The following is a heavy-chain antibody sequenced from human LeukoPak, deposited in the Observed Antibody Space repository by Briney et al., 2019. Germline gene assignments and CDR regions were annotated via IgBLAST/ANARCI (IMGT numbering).Heavy chain of an antibody. Sequence: PSDTLSLTCAVSDYSISSSNWWGWIRQPPGKGLEWIGYIYYSGSTNSNPSLKSRVTMSLDTSKNQFSLRLSSVTAADTAVYYCARLVVAAKGDWFDPWGQGTLVTVSS. CDR1: DYSISSSNW. CDR2: IYYSGST. CDR3: ARLVVAAKGDWFDP. V-gene: IGHV4-28*01. D-gene: IGHD2-15*01. J-gene: IGHJ5*02.